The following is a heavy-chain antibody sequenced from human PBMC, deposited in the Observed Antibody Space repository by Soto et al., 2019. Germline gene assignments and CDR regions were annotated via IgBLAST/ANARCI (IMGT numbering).Heavy chain of an antibody. CDR1: GVSISSGDYY. V-gene: IGHV4-30-4*01. CDR3: ARGSYYYDSSGYYSIYGMDV. J-gene: IGHJ6*02. CDR2: IYYSGST. Sequence: SETLSLTCTVSGVSISSGDYYCSGIRQPPGKGLEWIGYIYYSGSTYYNPSLKSRVTISVDTSKNQFSLKLSSVTAADTAVYYCARGSYYYDSSGYYSIYGMDVWGQGTTVT. D-gene: IGHD3-22*01.